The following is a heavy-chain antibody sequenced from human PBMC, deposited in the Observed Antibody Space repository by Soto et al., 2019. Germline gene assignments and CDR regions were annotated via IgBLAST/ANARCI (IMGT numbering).Heavy chain of an antibody. CDR2: IYYSGST. D-gene: IGHD3-16*02. J-gene: IGHJ4*02. CDR3: ARSIMITFGGVIAYYFDY. V-gene: IGHV4-59*08. Sequence: PSETLSLTCTVSGGSISSYYWSWIRQPPGKGLEWIGYIYYSGSTNYNPSLKSRVTISVDTSKNQFSLKLSSVTAADTAVYYCARSIMITFGGVIAYYFDYWGQGTLVTVSS. CDR1: GGSISSYY.